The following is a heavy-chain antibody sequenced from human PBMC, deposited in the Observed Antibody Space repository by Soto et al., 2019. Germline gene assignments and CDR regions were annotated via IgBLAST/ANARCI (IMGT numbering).Heavy chain of an antibody. CDR1: GFTFSSYS. CDR2: ISSSSSYI. CDR3: ARSTEQLVQTIPGY. V-gene: IGHV3-21*01. J-gene: IGHJ4*02. Sequence: GGSLSLSCAASGFTFSSYSMNWVRPAPGKGLEWVSSISSSSSYIYYADSVKGRFTISRDNAKNSLYLQMNSLRAEDTAVYYCARSTEQLVQTIPGYWGQGTLVTVSS. D-gene: IGHD6-6*01.